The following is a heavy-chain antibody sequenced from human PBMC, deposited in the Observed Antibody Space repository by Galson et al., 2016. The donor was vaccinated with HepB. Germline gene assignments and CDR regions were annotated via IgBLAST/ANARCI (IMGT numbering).Heavy chain of an antibody. V-gene: IGHV3-30*18. CDR2: ISSDGSNK. J-gene: IGHJ4*02. Sequence: SLRLSCAASGFTFSSYGMHWVRQAPGKGLEWVAFISSDGSNKKYADSVKGRFTISRDSSKKTLYLQMNSLRAEDPAVYYCTKDGRIYCSSASCHDHFHYWGQGTLVTVSS. CDR3: TKDGRIYCSSASCHDHFHY. CDR1: GFTFSSYG. D-gene: IGHD2-2*01.